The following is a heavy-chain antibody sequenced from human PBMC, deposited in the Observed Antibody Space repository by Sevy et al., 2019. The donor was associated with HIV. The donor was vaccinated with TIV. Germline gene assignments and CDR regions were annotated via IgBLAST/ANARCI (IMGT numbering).Heavy chain of an antibody. J-gene: IGHJ6*02. CDR2: ISYHGRDK. CDR1: GFSFTSYW. Sequence: GGSLRLSCAASGFSFTSYWMSWVRQTPEKGLEWVAVISYHGRDKFYAESVKGRSTISRDNSKNMLYLQMNSLRAEDTAVYYCAKDFTGYNGMDVWGQGTMVTVSS. V-gene: IGHV3-30*18. D-gene: IGHD3-9*01. CDR3: AKDFTGYNGMDV.